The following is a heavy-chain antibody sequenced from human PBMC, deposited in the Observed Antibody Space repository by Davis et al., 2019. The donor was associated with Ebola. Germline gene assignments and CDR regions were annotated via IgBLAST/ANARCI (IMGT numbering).Heavy chain of an antibody. CDR3: ARDTRIRYSGSYYY. V-gene: IGHV3-7*03. J-gene: IGHJ4*02. CDR2: IKQDGSEK. CDR1: GFTFSSYW. Sequence: GESLKISCAASGFTFSSYWMSWVRQAPGKGLEWVANIKQDGSEKYYVDSVKGRFTISRDNAKNSLYLQMNSLRAEDTAVYYCARDTRIRYSGSYYYWGQGTLVTVSS. D-gene: IGHD1-26*01.